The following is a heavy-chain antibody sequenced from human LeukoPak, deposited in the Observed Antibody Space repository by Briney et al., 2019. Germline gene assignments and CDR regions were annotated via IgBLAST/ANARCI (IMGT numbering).Heavy chain of an antibody. CDR3: ARVVGYGDYPFDY. J-gene: IGHJ4*02. CDR1: GYTFTGHY. Sequence: GASVKDSCKASGYTFTGHYMHWVRQAPGQGLEWMGWIYPNSGGTNYAQKFQGRVTMTRDTSISTAYMELSRLRSDDTAVYYCARVVGYGDYPFDYWGERSLASVSS. D-gene: IGHD4-17*01. V-gene: IGHV1-2*02. CDR2: IYPNSGGT.